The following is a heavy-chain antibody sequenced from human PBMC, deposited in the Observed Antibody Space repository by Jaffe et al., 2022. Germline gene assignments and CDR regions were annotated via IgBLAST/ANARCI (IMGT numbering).Heavy chain of an antibody. J-gene: IGHJ2*01. Sequence: EVQLVESGGGLVQPGGSLRLSCAASGFTVSSNYMSWVRQAPGKGLEWVSVIYSGGSTYYADSVKGRFTISGDNSKNTLYLQMNSLRAEDTAVYYCARAPYGSGSYYTYWYFDLWGRGTLVTVSS. V-gene: IGHV3-66*02. CDR2: IYSGGST. CDR1: GFTVSSNY. D-gene: IGHD3-10*01. CDR3: ARAPYGSGSYYTYWYFDL.